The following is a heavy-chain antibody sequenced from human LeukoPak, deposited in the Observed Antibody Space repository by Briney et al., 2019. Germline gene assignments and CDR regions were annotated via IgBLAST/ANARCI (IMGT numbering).Heavy chain of an antibody. CDR2: IYYSGST. Sequence: SQTLSPTCTVPGGPISSGGYYWSWIRQHPGKRLEWIGYIYYSGSTYYNPSLKSRVTISVDTSKDQFSLKLSSVTAADTAVYYCARVSKEYQLLYGFGGVVDYWGQGTLVTVSS. CDR1: GGPISSGGYY. D-gene: IGHD2-2*02. J-gene: IGHJ4*02. V-gene: IGHV4-31*03. CDR3: ARVSKEYQLLYGFGGVVDY.